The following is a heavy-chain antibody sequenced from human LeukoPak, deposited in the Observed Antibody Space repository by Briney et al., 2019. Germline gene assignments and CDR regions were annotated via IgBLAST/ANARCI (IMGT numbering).Heavy chain of an antibody. D-gene: IGHD4-17*01. Sequence: ASLKVSCKASGYTFTNYHINWVRQAPGQGLEWMGWINPNTGDRGYAQKFQGRVSITSDTSISTAYMELGSPRSEDTAVYFCARTTSLTASGYDYWGQGTLVTVPS. CDR3: ARTTSLTASGYDY. V-gene: IGHV1-8*03. J-gene: IGHJ4*02. CDR1: GYTFTNYH. CDR2: INPNTGDR.